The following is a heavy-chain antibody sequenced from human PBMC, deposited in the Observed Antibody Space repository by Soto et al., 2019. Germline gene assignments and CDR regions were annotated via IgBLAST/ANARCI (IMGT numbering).Heavy chain of an antibody. V-gene: IGHV3-23*01. CDR2: ISGSGGRT. CDR3: AKDSIGYFRPFDY. D-gene: IGHD3-22*01. CDR1: GFTFSSYA. J-gene: IGHJ4*02. Sequence: EVQLLESGGGLVQPGGSLRLSCAASGFTFSSYAMSWVRQAPGKGLEWVSAISGSGGRTYYADSVKGRFTISRDNSKNTVYRQMNSLRAEDTAVYYCAKDSIGYFRPFDYWGQGTLVTVSS.